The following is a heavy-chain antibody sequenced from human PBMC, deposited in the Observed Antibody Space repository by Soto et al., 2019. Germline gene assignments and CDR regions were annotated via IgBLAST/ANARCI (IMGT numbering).Heavy chain of an antibody. D-gene: IGHD3-10*01. CDR3: ARGGTYYYGSGRPSYFDY. Sequence: HPGGSLRLSCAASGFTFSSYWMSWVRQAPGKGLEWVANIKQDGSEKYYVDSVKGRFTISRDNAKNSLYLQMNSLRAEDTAVYYCARGGTYYYGSGRPSYFDYWGQGTLVTVSS. J-gene: IGHJ4*02. CDR1: GFTFSSYW. V-gene: IGHV3-7*01. CDR2: IKQDGSEK.